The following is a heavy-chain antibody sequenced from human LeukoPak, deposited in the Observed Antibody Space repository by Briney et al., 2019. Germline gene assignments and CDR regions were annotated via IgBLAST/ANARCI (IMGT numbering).Heavy chain of an antibody. CDR3: AELGITMIGGV. D-gene: IGHD3-10*02. CDR2: ISSSGSTI. J-gene: IGHJ6*04. Sequence: PGGSLRLSCAASGFTFSYYSMNWVRQAPGKGLEWVSYISSSGSTIYYADSVKGRFTISRDSAKNSLYLQMNSLRAEDTAVYYCAELGITMIGGVWGKGTTVTISS. CDR1: GFTFSYYS. V-gene: IGHV3-48*04.